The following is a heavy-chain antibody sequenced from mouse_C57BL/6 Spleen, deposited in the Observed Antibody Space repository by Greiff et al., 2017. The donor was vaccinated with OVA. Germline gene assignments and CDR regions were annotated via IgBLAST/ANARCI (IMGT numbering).Heavy chain of an antibody. V-gene: IGHV1-64*01. CDR3: AREGYYGSRRYYFDY. D-gene: IGHD1-1*01. Sequence: QVQLQQSGAELVKPGASVKSSCKASGYTFTSYWMHWVKQRPGQGLEWIGMIHPNSGSTNYNEKFKSKATLTVDKSSSTAYMQLSSLTSEDSAVYYCAREGYYGSRRYYFDYWGQGTTLTVSS. CDR1: GYTFTSYW. CDR2: IHPNSGST. J-gene: IGHJ2*01.